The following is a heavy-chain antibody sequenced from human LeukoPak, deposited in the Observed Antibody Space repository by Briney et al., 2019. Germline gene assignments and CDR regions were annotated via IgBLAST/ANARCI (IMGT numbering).Heavy chain of an antibody. CDR2: IIPILGIA. J-gene: IGHJ4*02. Sequence: SVKVSCTASVGTFSSYTISWVPQAPGQGLEWMGRIIPILGIANYAQNFQGRVTITADKSTSTAYMELSSLRSEDTAVYYCARGVQSYSGSYDYWGQGTLVTVPS. V-gene: IGHV1-69*02. CDR1: VGTFSSYT. CDR3: ARGVQSYSGSYDY. D-gene: IGHD1-26*01.